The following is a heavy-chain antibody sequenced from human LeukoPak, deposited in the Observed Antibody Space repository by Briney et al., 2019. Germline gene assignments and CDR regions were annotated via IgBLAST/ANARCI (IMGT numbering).Heavy chain of an antibody. Sequence: GRSLRLSCAASGFTFSSYAMHWVRQAPGKGLEWVAVISYDGSNKYYADSVKGRFTISRDNFKNTLYLQMDSLRAEDTAVYYCQGSYDAFDIWGQGTMVTVSS. CDR1: GFTFSSYA. V-gene: IGHV3-30-3*01. D-gene: IGHD1-26*01. CDR3: QGSYDAFDI. CDR2: ISYDGSNK. J-gene: IGHJ3*02.